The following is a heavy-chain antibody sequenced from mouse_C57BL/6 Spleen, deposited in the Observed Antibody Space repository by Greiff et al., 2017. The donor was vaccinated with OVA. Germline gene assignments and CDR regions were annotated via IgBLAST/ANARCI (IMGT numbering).Heavy chain of an antibody. CDR1: GYSITSGYY. Sequence: EVKLEESGPGLVKPSQSLSLTCSVTGYSITSGYYWNWIRQFPGNKLEWMGYISYDGSNKSNPSLKNRISITRDTSKNQFFLKLNSVTTEDTATYYCLLYYYAMDYWGQGTSVTVSS. CDR3: LLYYYAMDY. CDR2: ISYDGSN. V-gene: IGHV3-6*01. J-gene: IGHJ4*01.